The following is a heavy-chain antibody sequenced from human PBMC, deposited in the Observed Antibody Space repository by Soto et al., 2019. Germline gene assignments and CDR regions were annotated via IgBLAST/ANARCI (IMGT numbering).Heavy chain of an antibody. CDR1: GFTVSSNY. J-gene: IGHJ3*02. Sequence: GGSLRLSCAASGFTVSSNYMSWVRQAPGKGLEWVSVIYSGGSTYYADSVKGRFTISRDNSKNTLYLQMNSLRAEDTAVYYCARVSIAVAGISFSVEDAFDIWGQGTMVTVSS. D-gene: IGHD6-19*01. CDR3: ARVSIAVAGISFSVEDAFDI. V-gene: IGHV3-66*01. CDR2: IYSGGST.